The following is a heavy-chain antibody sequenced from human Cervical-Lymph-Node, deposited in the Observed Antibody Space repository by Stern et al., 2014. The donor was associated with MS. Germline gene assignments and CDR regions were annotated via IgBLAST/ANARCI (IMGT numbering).Heavy chain of an antibody. D-gene: IGHD1-26*01. CDR3: ARDREPNQSCWYFDL. J-gene: IGHJ2*01. V-gene: IGHV3-21*01. CDR2: ISSSSSYI. CDR1: GITFSTYS. Sequence: EDQLVKSGGGLVKPGGSLRLSCAASGITFSTYSMNWVRQAPGKGLEWVSSISSSSSYIHYAASVKGRFTISRDNARNSLYLQMNSLRAEDTAVYYCARDREPNQSCWYFDLWGRGTLVTVSS.